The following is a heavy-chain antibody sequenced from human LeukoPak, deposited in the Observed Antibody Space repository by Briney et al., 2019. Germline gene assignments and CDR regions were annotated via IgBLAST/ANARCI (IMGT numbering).Heavy chain of an antibody. D-gene: IGHD3-10*01. CDR1: GFTFSSYA. Sequence: GGSLRLSCAASGFTFSSYAMSWVRQAPGKGLEWVSAISGSGGSTYCADSVKGRFTISRGNSRNTLYLQMNGLRAEDTAVYYCAKGGLAAGFDYWGQGSLDTVSS. CDR2: ISGSGGST. J-gene: IGHJ4*02. CDR3: AKGGLAAGFDY. V-gene: IGHV3-23*01.